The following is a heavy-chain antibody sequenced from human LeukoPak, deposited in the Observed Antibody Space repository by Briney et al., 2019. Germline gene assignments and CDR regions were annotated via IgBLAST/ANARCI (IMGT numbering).Heavy chain of an antibody. CDR3: ARGRGYYYDSSGYYTFDY. D-gene: IGHD3-22*01. J-gene: IGHJ4*02. CDR1: GGSISNYY. V-gene: IGHV4-34*01. CDR2: INHSGST. Sequence: PSETLSLTCTVSGGSISNYYWSWIRQPPGKGLEWIGEINHSGSTNYNPSLKSRVTISVDTSKNQFSLKLSSVTAADTAVYYCARGRGYYYDSSGYYTFDYWGQGTLVTVSS.